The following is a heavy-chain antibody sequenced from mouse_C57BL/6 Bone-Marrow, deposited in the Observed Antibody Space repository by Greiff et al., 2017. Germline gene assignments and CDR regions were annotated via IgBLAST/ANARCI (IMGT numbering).Heavy chain of an antibody. Sequence: QVQLQQSGAELVMPGASVKLSCKASGYTFTSYWMHWVKQRPGQGLEWIGEIDPSDSYTTYNQKFKGKSTLTVDKSSSTAYMQLSSLPSEDSAVYYGARGGDGYSAIYYYSMDYWGQGTSVTVSS. CDR1: GYTFTSYW. D-gene: IGHD2-3*01. V-gene: IGHV1-69*01. J-gene: IGHJ4*01. CDR3: ARGGDGYSAIYYYSMDY. CDR2: IDPSDSYT.